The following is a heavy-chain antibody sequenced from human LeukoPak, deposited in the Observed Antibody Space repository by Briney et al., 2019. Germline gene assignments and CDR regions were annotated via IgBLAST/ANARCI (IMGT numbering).Heavy chain of an antibody. Sequence: ASVKVSCKASGYTFTSYYMHWVRQAPGQGLEWMGIINPSGGSTSYAQKFQGRVTMTRDTSTSTVYMELSSLRSEDTAVYYCARVWNDILTGYYLGYWGQGTLVTVSP. D-gene: IGHD3-9*01. CDR2: INPSGGST. CDR3: ARVWNDILTGYYLGY. J-gene: IGHJ4*02. V-gene: IGHV1-46*01. CDR1: GYTFTSYY.